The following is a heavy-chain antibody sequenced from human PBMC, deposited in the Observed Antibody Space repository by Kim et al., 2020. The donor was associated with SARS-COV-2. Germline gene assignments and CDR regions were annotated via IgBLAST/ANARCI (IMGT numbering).Heavy chain of an antibody. Sequence: GGSLRLSCAASGFSFSNYWMSWVRQAPGKGLEWVANIKEDGSEQYYVDSVKGRFTISRDNAKNSLYLQVNSLRAEDTAVYYCASHNNYRFDYWCRGTLVT. V-gene: IGHV3-7*01. CDR3: ASHNNYRFDY. D-gene: IGHD4-4*01. J-gene: IGHJ4*02. CDR1: GFSFSNYW. CDR2: IKEDGSEQ.